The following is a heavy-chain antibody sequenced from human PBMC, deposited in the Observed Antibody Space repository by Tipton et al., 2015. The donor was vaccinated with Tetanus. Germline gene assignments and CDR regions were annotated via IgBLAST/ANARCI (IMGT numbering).Heavy chain of an antibody. CDR1: GGSINSYY. V-gene: IGHV4-59*01. CDR2: IYSGHT. Sequence: TLSLTCTVSGGSINSYYWSWLRLPPGKALEWIGYIYSGHTKYSPSLNSRVTMSVDTSKNQISLRLNSVTAADTAVYYCASRGYCTNTSCRLPDAFDMWGQGTIVTVSS. D-gene: IGHD2-2*01. J-gene: IGHJ3*02. CDR3: ASRGYCTNTSCRLPDAFDM.